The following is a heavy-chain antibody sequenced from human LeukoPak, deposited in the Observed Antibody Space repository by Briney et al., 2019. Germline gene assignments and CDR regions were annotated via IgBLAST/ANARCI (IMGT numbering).Heavy chain of an antibody. V-gene: IGHV3-48*04. Sequence: GGSLRLSCAASGFTFSDYSMEWVRQAPGKGLEWISYISSTSTTIYYAGSVKGRFTTSRDNAKNSLYLQMNSLRAEDTAVYYCARGCGLHLSPALSYYDSRCRYFDDWGQGTLVTVSS. D-gene: IGHD3-22*01. CDR1: GFTFSDYS. CDR2: ISSTSTTI. CDR3: ARGCGLHLSPALSYYDSRCRYFDD. J-gene: IGHJ4*02.